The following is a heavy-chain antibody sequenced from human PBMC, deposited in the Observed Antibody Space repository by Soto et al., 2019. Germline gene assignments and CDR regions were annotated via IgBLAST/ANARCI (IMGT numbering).Heavy chain of an antibody. CDR3: AAPYGSGSYYNGFDY. V-gene: IGHV1-69*12. CDR1: GDTSSSYA. D-gene: IGHD3-10*01. Sequence: QVQLVQSGAEVKKPGSSVKVSYKASGDTSSSYAISWVRQAPGQGLEWMGGIIPIFGTANYAQKFQGRVTITADESTSSAYMELSSLRSEDTAVYYCAAPYGSGSYYNGFDYWGQGTLVTVSS. J-gene: IGHJ4*02. CDR2: IIPIFGTA.